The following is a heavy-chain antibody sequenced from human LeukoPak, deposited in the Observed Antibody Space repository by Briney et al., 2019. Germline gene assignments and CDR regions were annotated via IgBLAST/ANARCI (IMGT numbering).Heavy chain of an antibody. CDR2: IWYDGSQK. CDR3: ASGGHVLRYFDWANYFDY. CDR1: GFTFNTYG. V-gene: IGHV3-33*01. Sequence: GGSLRLSCAASGFTFNTYGMHWVRRAAGKGLEWVAVIWYDGSQKYYADSVRGRFTISRDNSKNTLYLQMNSLTAEDTAVYYCASGGHVLRYFDWANYFDYWGQGTLVTVSS. D-gene: IGHD3-9*01. J-gene: IGHJ4*02.